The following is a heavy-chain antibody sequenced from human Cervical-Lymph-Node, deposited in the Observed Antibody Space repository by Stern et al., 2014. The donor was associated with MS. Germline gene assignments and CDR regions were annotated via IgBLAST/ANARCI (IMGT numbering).Heavy chain of an antibody. D-gene: IGHD2-21*02. CDR1: GFTFSDYF. CDR2: LSSSGSTV. Sequence: VQLVESGGGLVKPGGSLRLSCAASGFTFSDYFMSWIRQAPGKGLEWVSYLSSSGSTVYYADSVKGRFTISRDNAKNSLYLQMNSLRAEDTAVYYCAREAVVTAIPPYYYNYGMDVWGQGTTVTVSS. CDR3: AREAVVTAIPPYYYNYGMDV. V-gene: IGHV3-11*01. J-gene: IGHJ6*02.